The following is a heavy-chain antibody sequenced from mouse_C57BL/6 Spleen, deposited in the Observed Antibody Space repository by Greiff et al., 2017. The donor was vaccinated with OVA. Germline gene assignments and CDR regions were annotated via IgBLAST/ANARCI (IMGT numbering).Heavy chain of an antibody. D-gene: IGHD1-1*01. V-gene: IGHV1-50*01. Sequence: VQLQQSGAELVKPGASVKLSCKASGYTFTSYWMQWVKQRPGQGLEWIGEIDPSDSYTNYNQKFKGKATWTVDTSSRTAYMQLSSLTSEDSAVYYCARKDGSSYLWYFDVWGTGTTVTVSS. CDR2: IDPSDSYT. J-gene: IGHJ1*03. CDR3: ARKDGSSYLWYFDV. CDR1: GYTFTSYW.